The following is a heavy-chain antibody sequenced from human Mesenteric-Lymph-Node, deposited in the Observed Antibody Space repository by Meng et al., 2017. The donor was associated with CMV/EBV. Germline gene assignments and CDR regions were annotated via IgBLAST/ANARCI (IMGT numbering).Heavy chain of an antibody. CDR2: IIPTLDKA. V-gene: IGHV1-69*08. CDR1: GGTFSSYT. CDR3: ATERKWGTSSPDDDM. D-gene: IGHD1-26*01. J-gene: IGHJ4*02. Sequence: SVKVSCKASGGTFSSYTFSWVRQAPGQGLLWIGRIIPTLDKAFYAQNFQGRVTITADSFTATANMELSRLTSEDTAVYFCATERKWGTSSPDDDMWGQGTLVTVSS.